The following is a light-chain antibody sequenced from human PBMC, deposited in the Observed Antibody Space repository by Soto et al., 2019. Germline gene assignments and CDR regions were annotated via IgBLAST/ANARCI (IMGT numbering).Light chain of an antibody. CDR2: EIV. J-gene: IGLJ1*01. V-gene: IGLV2-8*01. Sequence: QSALTQHPSASGSPGQSVTISCTGTKSDIGVYDFVSWYQHHPGIAPRLIIYEIVQRPSGVPDRFSGSKSGNTASLTVSGLQAADEADYFCKSYAGSNTYVFGSGTKVTAL. CDR1: KSDIGVYDF. CDR3: KSYAGSNTYV.